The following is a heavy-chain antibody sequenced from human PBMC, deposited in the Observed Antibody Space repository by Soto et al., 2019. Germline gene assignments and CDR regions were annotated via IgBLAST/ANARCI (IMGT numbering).Heavy chain of an antibody. CDR2: ITPGFDTA. D-gene: IGHD1-20*01. Sequence: QDQLVQSGAEVKKPGSSVKVSCKASGGTTGTYSIAWMRQAPGQGLEWMGGITPGFDTANYAQKFQGRVTISADESTSTAYMEVRSLRSEDTAMYYCARVASPIRIAGYFDSWGQGTLVTVSS. V-gene: IGHV1-69*12. J-gene: IGHJ4*02. CDR3: ARVASPIRIAGYFDS. CDR1: GGTTGTYS.